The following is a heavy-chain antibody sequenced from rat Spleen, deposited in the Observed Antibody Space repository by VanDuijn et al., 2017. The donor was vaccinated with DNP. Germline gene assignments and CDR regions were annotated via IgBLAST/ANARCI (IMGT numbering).Heavy chain of an antibody. CDR2: ISYSGTT. CDR1: GFSITRSY. D-gene: IGHD1-12*02. V-gene: IGHV3-1*01. Sequence: EVQLQESGPGLVKPSQSLSLTCSVTGFSITRSYRWNWIRKFPGSKQEWMGYISYSGTTGYNPSLKSRISITRDTSKRQFFLQLNSVTTEDTATYYCARAYYDGTYYPNWYFDFWGPGTTVTVSS. CDR3: ARAYYDGTYYPNWYFDF. J-gene: IGHJ1*01.